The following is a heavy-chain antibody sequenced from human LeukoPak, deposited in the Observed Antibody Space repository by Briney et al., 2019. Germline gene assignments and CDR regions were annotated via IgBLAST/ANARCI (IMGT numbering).Heavy chain of an antibody. CDR3: ARQAYSSNLGWFDP. J-gene: IGHJ5*02. Sequence: ASETLSLTCTVSGGSISSGSYYWGWIRQPPGKGLKWIGSIYYSGSTYYNPSLKSRVTISVDTSKNQFSLKLSSVTAADTAVYYCARQAYSSNLGWFDPWGQGTLVTVSS. CDR1: GGSISSGSYY. D-gene: IGHD6-13*01. CDR2: IYYSGST. V-gene: IGHV4-39*01.